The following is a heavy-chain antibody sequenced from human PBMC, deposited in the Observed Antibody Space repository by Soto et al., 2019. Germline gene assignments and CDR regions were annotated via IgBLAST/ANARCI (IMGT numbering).Heavy chain of an antibody. V-gene: IGHV4-34*01. J-gene: IGHJ5*02. CDR1: GGSFSVYS. CDR2: INHSGLT. D-gene: IGHD1-1*01. CDR3: ARENQPSAAMPVRKLTTTWWFDP. Sequence: PSETLSLTCVVYGGSFSVYSWSWIRKPPGKGLGWIGDINHSGLTHYNPSLESRVSMSVDSSKNQFSLKLYSVTTADTAVYYWARENQPSAAMPVRKLTTTWWFDPLGQVSLIVFSS.